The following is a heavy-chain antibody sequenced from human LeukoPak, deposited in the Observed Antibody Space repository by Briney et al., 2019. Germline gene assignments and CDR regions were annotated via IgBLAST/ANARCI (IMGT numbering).Heavy chain of an antibody. J-gene: IGHJ4*02. V-gene: IGHV3-33*01. D-gene: IGHD2/OR15-2a*01. Sequence: GVSLRLSCAASGFTFSSYGMHWVRQAPGKGLEWVAVIWYDGSNKYYADSVKGRFTISRDNSKNTLYLQMNSLRAEDTAVYYCARQGNRGSFDYWGQGALVTASP. CDR3: ARQGNRGSFDY. CDR1: GFTFSSYG. CDR2: IWYDGSNK.